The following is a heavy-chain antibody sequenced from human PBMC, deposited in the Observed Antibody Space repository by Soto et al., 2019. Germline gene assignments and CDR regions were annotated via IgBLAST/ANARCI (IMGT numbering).Heavy chain of an antibody. V-gene: IGHV3-23*01. CDR1: ELTFSNYA. Sequence: EVQLLESGGGLVQPGGSLRLSCAASELTFSNYAVSWVRQAPGKGLEWVSSISGTGSRTSYADSVKGRFAISRDNSKNTVYLQMNNLRAEDTAIYYCAKAQRFSAESGAYWARSAFDMGGQWTMVTVSS. D-gene: IGHD2-8*02. CDR3: AKAQRFSAESGAYWARSAFDM. CDR2: ISGTGSRT. J-gene: IGHJ3*02.